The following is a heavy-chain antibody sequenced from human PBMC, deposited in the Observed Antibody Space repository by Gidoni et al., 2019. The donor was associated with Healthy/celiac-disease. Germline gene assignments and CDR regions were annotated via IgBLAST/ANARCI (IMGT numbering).Heavy chain of an antibody. Sequence: HVQLQQLGAGLLKPSETLSLTCAVYGGSFSGYYWSWIRQPPGKGLEWIGEINHSGSTNYNPSLKSRVTISVDTSKNQFSLKLSSVTAADTAVYYCARGAGAFDIWGQGTMVTVSS. V-gene: IGHV4-34*01. CDR2: INHSGST. J-gene: IGHJ3*02. CDR1: GGSFSGYY. CDR3: ARGAGAFDI.